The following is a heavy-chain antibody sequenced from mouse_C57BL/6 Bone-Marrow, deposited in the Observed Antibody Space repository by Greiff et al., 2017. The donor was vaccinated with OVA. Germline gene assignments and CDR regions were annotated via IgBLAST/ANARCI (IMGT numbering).Heavy chain of an antibody. CDR2: INPNNGGT. J-gene: IGHJ2*01. CDR3: ARRAYYSNYEDYFDY. D-gene: IGHD2-5*01. Sequence: VQLQQSGPELVKPGASVKISCKASGYTFTDYYMNWVKQSHGKSLEWIGDINPNNGGTSYNQKFKGKATLTVDKSSSTAYMELRSLTSEDSAVYYCARRAYYSNYEDYFDYWGQGTTLTVSS. V-gene: IGHV1-26*01. CDR1: GYTFTDYY.